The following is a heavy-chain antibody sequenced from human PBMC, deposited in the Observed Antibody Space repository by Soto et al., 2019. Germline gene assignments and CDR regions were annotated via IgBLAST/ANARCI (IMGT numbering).Heavy chain of an antibody. CDR3: ARDPGTRYSSSWYLGSDYYYGMDV. CDR1: GYTFTSYG. D-gene: IGHD6-13*01. J-gene: IGHJ6*02. V-gene: IGHV1-18*01. Sequence: ASVKVSCKASGYTFTSYGISWVRQAPGQGLEWMGWISAYNGNTNYAQKLQGRVTMTTDTSTSTAYMELRSLRSDDTAVYYRARDPGTRYSSSWYLGSDYYYGMDVWGQGTTVTVSS. CDR2: ISAYNGNT.